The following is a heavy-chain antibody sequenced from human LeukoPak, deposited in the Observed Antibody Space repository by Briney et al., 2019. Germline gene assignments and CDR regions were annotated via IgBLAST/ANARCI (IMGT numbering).Heavy chain of an antibody. CDR3: ARAAREWELLEAFDI. V-gene: IGHV3-21*01. CDR2: ISSSSSYI. J-gene: IGHJ3*02. Sequence: GGSLRLSCAASGFTFSSYSMNWVRQAPGKGLEWVSSISSSSSYIYYADSVKGRFTISRDNAKNSLYLQMNSLRAEDTAVYYCARAAREWELLEAFDIWGQGTMVTVSS. D-gene: IGHD1-26*01. CDR1: GFTFSSYS.